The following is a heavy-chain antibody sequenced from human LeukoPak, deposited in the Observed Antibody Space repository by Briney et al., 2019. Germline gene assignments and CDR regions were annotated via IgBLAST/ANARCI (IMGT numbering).Heavy chain of an antibody. J-gene: IGHJ4*02. CDR3: ARGYMVADY. CDR2: ISYDGSNK. Sequence: GGSLRLSCAASGFTFSSYAMHWVRQAPGKGLEWVAVISYDGSNKYYADSVKGRFTISRDNSENTLYLQMNSLRAEDTAVYYCARGYMVADYWGQGTLVTVSS. D-gene: IGHD3-10*01. V-gene: IGHV3-30*04. CDR1: GFTFSSYA.